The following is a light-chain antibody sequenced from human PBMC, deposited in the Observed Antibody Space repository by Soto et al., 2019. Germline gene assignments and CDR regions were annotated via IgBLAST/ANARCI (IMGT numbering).Light chain of an antibody. CDR2: EVT. J-gene: IGLJ1*01. CDR1: SRDIGTSNL. Sequence: QSVLTQPASVSGSPGQSITISCTGTSRDIGTSNLVSWYQQYPGKAPKLIIFEVTRWPSGISNRFSGSKSGNTASLTISGLQPEDEADYYCYTYTGISTSLFVFRTGNKVTGL. CDR3: YTYTGISTSLFV. V-gene: IGLV2-23*02.